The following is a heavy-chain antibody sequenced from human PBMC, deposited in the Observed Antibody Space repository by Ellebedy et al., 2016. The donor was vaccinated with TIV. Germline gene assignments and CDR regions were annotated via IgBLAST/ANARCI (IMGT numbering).Heavy chain of an antibody. Sequence: PGGSLRLSCAASGFTLSSYWVHWVFQTPGKGLVWVSRINGDESTTSYAGSVRGRLTIFRDNAGDTVYLQLNNLRVEDTAVYYCTRYGGYTSGSNYYYYGMDVWGQGTTVTVSS. CDR1: GFTLSSYW. J-gene: IGHJ6*02. V-gene: IGHV3-74*01. CDR3: TRYGGYTSGSNYYYYGMDV. CDR2: INGDESTT. D-gene: IGHD5-18*01.